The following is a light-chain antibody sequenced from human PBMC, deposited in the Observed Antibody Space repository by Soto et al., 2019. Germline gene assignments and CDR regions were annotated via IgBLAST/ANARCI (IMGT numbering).Light chain of an antibody. V-gene: IGKV3-15*01. CDR3: QQYETFSGT. CDR1: QSVSSN. CDR2: GAS. Sequence: EIVMTQSPATLAVSPGERATLSCRASQSVSSNLAWYQQKPGQAPRLLIYGASTRATVIPARFSGSGSGTEFTLTISSLQSEDFATYYCQQYETFSGTCGPGTKGDNK. J-gene: IGKJ1*01.